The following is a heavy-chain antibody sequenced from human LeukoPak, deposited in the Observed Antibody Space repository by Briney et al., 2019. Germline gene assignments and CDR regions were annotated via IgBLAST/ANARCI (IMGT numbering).Heavy chain of an antibody. J-gene: IGHJ4*02. V-gene: IGHV3-23*01. CDR1: GFTFSSYA. D-gene: IGHD3-10*01. Sequence: PGGSLRLSCAASGFTFSSYAMSWVRQAPGKGLEWVSAISGSGGSTYYADSVKGRFTISRDNSKNTLYLQMNSLRAEDTAVYYCAKDRDTVRGVIVDFDYWGQGTLVTVPS. CDR2: ISGSGGST. CDR3: AKDRDTVRGVIVDFDY.